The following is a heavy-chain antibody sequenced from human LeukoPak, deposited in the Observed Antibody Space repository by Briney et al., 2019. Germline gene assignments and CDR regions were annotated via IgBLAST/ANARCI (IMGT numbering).Heavy chain of an antibody. CDR3: ARVGGGGYSYGT. J-gene: IGHJ4*02. CDR1: GFTFSSYS. Sequence: AGGSLRLSCAASGFTFSSYSMNWVRQAPGKGLEWVSSISSSSSYIYYADSVKGRFTISRDNAKSSLYLQMNSLRAEDTAVYYCARVGGGGYSYGTWGQGTLVTVSS. D-gene: IGHD5-18*01. V-gene: IGHV3-21*01. CDR2: ISSSSSYI.